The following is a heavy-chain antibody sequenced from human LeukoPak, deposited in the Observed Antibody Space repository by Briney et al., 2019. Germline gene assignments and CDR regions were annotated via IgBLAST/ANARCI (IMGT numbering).Heavy chain of an antibody. Sequence: PETLSLTCTVSGGSISSSSFYWGWIRQPPGKGLEWIGSLYYDRSTYYNPSLKSRVTISVDTSRNQFSLKLSSVTAADTAVYYCARGGIAPGYYFDYWGQGTLVTVSS. V-gene: IGHV4-39*01. J-gene: IGHJ4*02. CDR1: GGSISSSSFY. CDR2: LYYDRST. CDR3: ARGGIAPGYYFDY. D-gene: IGHD2-21*01.